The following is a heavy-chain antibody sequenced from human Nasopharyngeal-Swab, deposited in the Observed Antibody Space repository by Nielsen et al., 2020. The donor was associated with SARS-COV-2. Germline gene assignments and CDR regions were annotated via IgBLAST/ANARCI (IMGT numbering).Heavy chain of an antibody. J-gene: IGHJ3*02. CDR2: ISAYNGNT. V-gene: IGHV1-18*01. CDR3: VRASFLLLGAAYDILTGYTPYAFDI. D-gene: IGHD3-9*01. CDR1: GYTFTSYG. Sequence: ASVKVSCKASGYTFTSYGISWVRQAPGQGLEWMGWISAYNGNTNYAQKLQGRVTMTTDTSTSTVYMELRSLRSDDTAVYYCVRASFLLLGAAYDILTGYTPYAFDIWGQGTMVTVSS.